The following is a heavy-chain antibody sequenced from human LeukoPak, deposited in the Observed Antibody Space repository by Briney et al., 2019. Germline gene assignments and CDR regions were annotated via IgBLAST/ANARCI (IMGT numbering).Heavy chain of an antibody. D-gene: IGHD3-22*01. Sequence: ASVKVSCKASGYTFTSYYMHWVRQAPGQGLEWMGIINPSGGSTSYAQKFQGRVTMTRDTSTSTVYMELSSVTAADTAVYYCARAPLWDYDSSGYYYFDYWGQGTLVTVSS. CDR3: ARAPLWDYDSSGYYYFDY. V-gene: IGHV1-46*01. CDR1: GYTFTSYY. CDR2: INPSGGST. J-gene: IGHJ4*02.